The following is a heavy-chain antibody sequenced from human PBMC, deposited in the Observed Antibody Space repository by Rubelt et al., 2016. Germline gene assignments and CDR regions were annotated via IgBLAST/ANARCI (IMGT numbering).Heavy chain of an antibody. CDR3: ARDSIAARPASGMDV. CDR1: GGSISSYY. D-gene: IGHD6-6*01. CDR2: IYYSGST. Sequence: QLQLQESGPGLVKPSETLSLTCTVSGGSISSYYWSWIRQPPGKGLEWIGYIYYSGSTNYNPSLKSRVTISVDTSKNQFSLKLSSVTAADTAVYYCARDSIAARPASGMDVWGQGTTVTVSS. V-gene: IGHV4-59*12. J-gene: IGHJ6*02.